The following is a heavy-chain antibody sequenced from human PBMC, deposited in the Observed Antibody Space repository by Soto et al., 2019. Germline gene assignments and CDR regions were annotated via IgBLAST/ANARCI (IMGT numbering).Heavy chain of an antibody. CDR2: INPSGGST. CDR3: ARGIPRRREVPAAIRYNWFDP. V-gene: IGHV1-46*01. Sequence: QVQLVQSGAEVKKPGASVKVSCKASGYTFTSYYMHWVRQAPGQGLEWMGIINPSGGSTSYEQKFQGRVTMTRDTSTSTVYMELSSLRSEDTAVYYCARGIPRRREVPAAIRYNWFDPWGQGTLVTVSS. D-gene: IGHD2-2*02. CDR1: GYTFTSYY. J-gene: IGHJ5*02.